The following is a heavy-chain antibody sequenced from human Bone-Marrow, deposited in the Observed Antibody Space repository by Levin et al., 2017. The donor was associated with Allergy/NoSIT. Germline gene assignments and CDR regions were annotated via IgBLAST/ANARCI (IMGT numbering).Heavy chain of an antibody. J-gene: IGHJ6*02. CDR2: IYYSGST. CDR3: ARVEVVVPAATRPYYDYGMDV. D-gene: IGHD2-2*01. Sequence: SETLSLTCTVSGGSISSGDYYWSWIRQPPGKGLEWIGYIYYSGSTYYNPSLKSRVTISVDTSKNQFSLKLSSVTAADTAVYYCARVEVVVPAATRPYYDYGMDVWGQGTTVTVSS. CDR1: GGSISSGDYY. V-gene: IGHV4-30-4*01.